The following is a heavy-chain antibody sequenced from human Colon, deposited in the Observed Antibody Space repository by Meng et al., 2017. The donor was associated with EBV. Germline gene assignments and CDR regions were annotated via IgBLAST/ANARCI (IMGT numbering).Heavy chain of an antibody. J-gene: IGHJ4*02. CDR1: GGSVTSGGYY. D-gene: IGHD6-19*01. Sequence: LQESSPSPATPSQTLPLTRTASGGSVTSGGYYLTWIRQHPGKGLECFVHIYYTGSTFYNPSLKRRVIISIDTSKNQFSLNLRSVTAADTAVYYCARVSSGWDYFDYWGQGTLVTVSS. CDR3: ARVSSGWDYFDY. CDR2: IYYTGST. V-gene: IGHV4-31*03.